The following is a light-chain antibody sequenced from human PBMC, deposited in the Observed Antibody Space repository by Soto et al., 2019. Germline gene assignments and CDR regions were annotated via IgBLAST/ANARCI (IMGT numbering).Light chain of an antibody. J-gene: IGKJ2*01. V-gene: IGKV3-15*01. CDR1: QHVSSN. CDR2: RAS. Sequence: EIVMTQSPATLSVSPGGSANLSCRASQHVSSNLAWYRQKPGRAPTLLIYRASTRATGIPATFSGSGSGTEFTLTISSLQSEDFAVYYCQQYNKWPYTSGQGTKLEI. CDR3: QQYNKWPYT.